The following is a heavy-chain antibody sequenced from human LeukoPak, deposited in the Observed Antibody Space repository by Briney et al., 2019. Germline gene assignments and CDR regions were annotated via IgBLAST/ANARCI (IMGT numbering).Heavy chain of an antibody. CDR2: IYYSGST. CDR1: GGSISSGGYS. Sequence: SQTLSLTCAVSGGSISSGGYSWSWIRQPPGKGLEWIGYIYYSGSTNYNPSLKSRVTISVDTSKNQFSLKLSSVTAADTAVYYCARDPFPGTYFDYWGQGTLVTVSS. V-gene: IGHV4-30-4*07. CDR3: ARDPFPGTYFDY. J-gene: IGHJ4*02.